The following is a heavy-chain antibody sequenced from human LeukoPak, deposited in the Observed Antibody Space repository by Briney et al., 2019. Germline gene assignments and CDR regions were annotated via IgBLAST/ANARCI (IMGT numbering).Heavy chain of an antibody. CDR2: INHSGST. J-gene: IGHJ5*02. V-gene: IGHV4-34*01. CDR1: GGSFSGYY. CDR3: ARGWGLYNRKSKVVWFDP. Sequence: SETLSLTCAVYGGSFSGYYWSWIRQPPGKGLEWIGEINHSGSTNYNPSLKSRVTISVDTSKNQFSLKLSSVTAADTAVYYCARGWGLYNRKSKVVWFDPWGQGTLVTVSS. D-gene: IGHD1-14*01.